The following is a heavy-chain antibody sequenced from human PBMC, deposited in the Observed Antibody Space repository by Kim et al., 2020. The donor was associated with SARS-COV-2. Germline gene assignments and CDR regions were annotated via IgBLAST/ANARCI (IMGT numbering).Heavy chain of an antibody. CDR1: GASFSSSNYY. D-gene: IGHD6-13*01. V-gene: IGHV4-39*01. Sequence: SETLSLTCIVSGASFSSSNYYWAWIRQPPGQGLEWIGIIYSSGSTHYNPSLKGRVTLSADTYKNQFSLKVNSVTAAGTAIYYCARRRLAAAGTGYYKDMAVWGQGTTVTV. CDR3: ARRRLAAAGTGYYKDMAV. J-gene: IGHJ6*02. CDR2: IYSSGST.